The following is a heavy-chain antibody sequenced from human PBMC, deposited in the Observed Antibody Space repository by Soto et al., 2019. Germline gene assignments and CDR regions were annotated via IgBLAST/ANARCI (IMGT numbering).Heavy chain of an antibody. D-gene: IGHD3-10*01. J-gene: IGHJ4*02. CDR1: GGSIYTGDYY. Sequence: QVQLQESGPGLVKPSQTLSLTCTVSGGSIYTGDYYWSWIRQHPGSGPEWIGYIYYTGSTYYNPSLKIRLTISGDTSENQFSLKLTSVTAADPAVYYCARIISGSYYGRIRDWGQGTLVTVSS. V-gene: IGHV4-31*03. CDR2: IYYTGST. CDR3: ARIISGSYYGRIRD.